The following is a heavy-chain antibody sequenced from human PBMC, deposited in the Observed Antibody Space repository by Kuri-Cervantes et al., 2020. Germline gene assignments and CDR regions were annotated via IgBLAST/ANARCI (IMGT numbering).Heavy chain of an antibody. CDR1: GFSVSSKY. J-gene: IGHJ4*02. Sequence: GGSLRLPCALPGFSVSSKYMSWVPQAPGKRLEWVSIIYSGGSTYYADSVRGRFTISRDNSKNTLSLLMNSLRAEDTALYYCATSWGDYNTLDYWGQGTLVTVSS. V-gene: IGHV3-53*01. CDR3: ATSWGDYNTLDY. CDR2: IYSGGST. D-gene: IGHD4-17*01.